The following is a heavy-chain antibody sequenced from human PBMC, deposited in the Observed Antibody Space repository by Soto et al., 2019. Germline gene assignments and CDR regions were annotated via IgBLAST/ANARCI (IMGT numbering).Heavy chain of an antibody. CDR3: ARGGALSTSWYWGDGLDS. Sequence: QVQLEQSGSEVKKSGSSVKVSCKASGYSFSSHAITWVRQAPGQGLEWMGGIIPVFGTPSYAQKFQGRVTISADKSTNTSYLELGSLRSKDTAVYYCARGGALSTSWYWGDGLDSWGQGTQVTVSS. D-gene: IGHD6-13*01. CDR2: IIPVFGTP. CDR1: GYSFSSHA. J-gene: IGHJ4*02. V-gene: IGHV1-69*06.